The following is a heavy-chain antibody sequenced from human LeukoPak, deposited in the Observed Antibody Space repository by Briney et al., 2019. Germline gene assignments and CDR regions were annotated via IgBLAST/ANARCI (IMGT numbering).Heavy chain of an antibody. D-gene: IGHD3-10*01. Sequence: SETLSLTCSVSGGSMSSGDYCWTWIRQPPGKGLEWIGYILYSGSTYYNPSLKSRATISVDTSKNQFSLKLSSVTAADTAVYFCAREGGWFGDLTSYGIDVWGRGTTVTVSS. CDR1: GGSMSSGDYC. V-gene: IGHV4-30-4*01. CDR3: AREGGWFGDLTSYGIDV. J-gene: IGHJ6*02. CDR2: ILYSGST.